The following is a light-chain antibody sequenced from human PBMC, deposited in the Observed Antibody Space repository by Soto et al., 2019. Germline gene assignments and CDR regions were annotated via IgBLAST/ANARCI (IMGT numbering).Light chain of an antibody. J-gene: IGKJ1*01. CDR2: DTS. CDR1: QSLGRY. CDR3: QQYGSSGT. Sequence: EIVLTQSPGTLSLSPGESATLSCRASQSLGRYLAWYQQKPGQAPRLLIYDTSTRATGIPDRFSGSGSGTDFTLTISRLEPEDFAVYYCQQYGSSGTFGQGTKVDIK. V-gene: IGKV3-20*01.